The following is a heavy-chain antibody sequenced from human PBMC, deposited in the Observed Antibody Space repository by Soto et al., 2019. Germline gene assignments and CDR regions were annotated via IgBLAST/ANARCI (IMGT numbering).Heavy chain of an antibody. D-gene: IGHD6-6*01. CDR2: IYYSGST. J-gene: IGHJ4*02. Sequence: SETLSLTCTVSGGSISSGDYYWSWICQHPGKGLEWIGYIYYSGSTYYNPSLKSRVTISVDTSKNQFSLKLSSVIAADTAVYYCASSIAARRRDFDYWGQGTLVTVSS. CDR3: ASSIAARRRDFDY. V-gene: IGHV4-31*03. CDR1: GGSISSGDYY.